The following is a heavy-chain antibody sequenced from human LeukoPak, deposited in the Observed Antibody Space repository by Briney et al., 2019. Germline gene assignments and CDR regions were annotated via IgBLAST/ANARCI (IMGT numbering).Heavy chain of an antibody. J-gene: IGHJ4*02. CDR1: GFTFSSYA. CDR2: ISSNGGST. Sequence: PGGSLRLSCAASGFTFSSYAMHWVRQAPGKGLEYVSAISSNGGSTYYADSVKGRFTISRDNSKNTLYLQMNSLRAEDTAVYYCARAVRGYYFDYWGQGTLVTVSS. CDR3: ARAVRGYYFDY. D-gene: IGHD3-10*01. V-gene: IGHV3-64*02.